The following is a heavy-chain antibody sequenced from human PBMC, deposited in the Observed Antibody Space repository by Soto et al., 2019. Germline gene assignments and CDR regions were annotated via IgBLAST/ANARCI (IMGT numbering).Heavy chain of an antibody. V-gene: IGHV5-51*03. CDR1: GSSFTSYW. CDR3: ATSVAVALDY. D-gene: IGHD6-19*01. Sequence: EVQLVQSGAEVKKPGESLEISCKGSGSSFTSYWIGWVRQMPGKGLEWMGIIYPGDFDTRYSPSFQGQVIISADKSINTAYLQWNSLKASDTAMYYCATSVAVALDYWGQGTLVTVSS. J-gene: IGHJ4*02. CDR2: IYPGDFDT.